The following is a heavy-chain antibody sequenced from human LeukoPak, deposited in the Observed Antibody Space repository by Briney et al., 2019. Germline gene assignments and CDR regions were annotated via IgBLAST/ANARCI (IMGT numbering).Heavy chain of an antibody. CDR2: IYTSGTT. J-gene: IGHJ5*02. CDR1: GGSIGSNY. Sequence: SETLSLTCTVSGGSIGSNYWSWIRQPAGKGLEWIGRIYTSGTTNYNPSLESRVTTSVDTSKNQFSLKLTSVTAADTAVYYCARSPSFNSGLPNWFDPWGPGTLVTVSS. D-gene: IGHD6-19*01. CDR3: ARSPSFNSGLPNWFDP. V-gene: IGHV4-4*07.